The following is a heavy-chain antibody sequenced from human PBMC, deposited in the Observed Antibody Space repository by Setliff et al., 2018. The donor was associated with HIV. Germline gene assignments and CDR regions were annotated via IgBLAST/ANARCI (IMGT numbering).Heavy chain of an antibody. D-gene: IGHD3-10*01. Sequence: SETLSLTCALYGGSFSGYYWSWIRHSPGKGLEWIGEINHSESANYNPSLKSRVTISVDTSKNQFSLRLSSVTAADTAVYYCARVEYYGSGSYYYNWYFDLWGRGTLVTVSS. J-gene: IGHJ2*01. CDR1: GGSFSGYY. CDR3: ARVEYYGSGSYYYNWYFDL. CDR2: INHSESA. V-gene: IGHV4-34*01.